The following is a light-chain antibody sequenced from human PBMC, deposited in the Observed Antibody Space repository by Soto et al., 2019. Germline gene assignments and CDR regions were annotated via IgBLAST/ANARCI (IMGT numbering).Light chain of an antibody. CDR2: GAS. CDR1: QSVGNN. V-gene: IGKV3-15*01. CDR3: QQYGSSPGT. J-gene: IGKJ1*01. Sequence: EIVMTQSPATVSVSPGERATLYCRASQSVGNNLAWYQQKPGQAPSLFIFGASVRATGVPDRFSGSGSGTEFTLSISNLQSEDFAVYYCQQYGSSPGTFGQGTKVDIK.